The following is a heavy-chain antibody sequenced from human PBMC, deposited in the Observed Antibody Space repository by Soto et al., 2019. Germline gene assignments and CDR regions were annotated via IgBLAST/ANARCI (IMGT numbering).Heavy chain of an antibody. CDR2: IKSKTDGGTT. J-gene: IGHJ3*02. V-gene: IGHV3-15*01. Sequence: GGSLRLSCAASGFTFSNAWMSWVRQAPGKGLEWVGRIKSKTDGGTTDYAAPVKGRFTISRDDSKNTLYLQMNSLKTEDTAVYYCTTDRVLGGSPPAFDIWGQGTMVTVSS. CDR1: GFTFSNAW. D-gene: IGHD1-26*01. CDR3: TTDRVLGGSPPAFDI.